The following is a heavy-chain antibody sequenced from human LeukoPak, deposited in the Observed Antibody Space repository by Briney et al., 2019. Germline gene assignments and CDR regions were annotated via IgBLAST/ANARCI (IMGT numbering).Heavy chain of an antibody. CDR3: ARYSSGWYGAFDI. CDR2: IYSGGST. J-gene: IGHJ3*02. V-gene: IGHV3-53*01. CDR1: GFTFSSHS. D-gene: IGHD6-19*01. Sequence: GGSLRLSCAASGFTFSSHSMNWVRQTPGKGLEWVSVIYSGGSTYYADSVKGRFTISRDNSKNTLYLQMNSLRAEDTAVYYCARYSSGWYGAFDIWGQGTMVTVSS.